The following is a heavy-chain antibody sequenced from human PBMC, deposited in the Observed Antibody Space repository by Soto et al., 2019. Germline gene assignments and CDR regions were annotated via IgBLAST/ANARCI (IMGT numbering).Heavy chain of an antibody. CDR3: ARDLSDSFGGVIVPFDY. J-gene: IGHJ4*02. CDR1: GATFSSYA. D-gene: IGHD3-16*02. V-gene: IGHV1-69*06. Sequence: SVKVSCKASGATFSSYAISWVRQAPGQGLEWMGGIIPIFGTANYAQKFQGRVTITADKSTCTAYMELSSLRSEDTAVYYCARDLSDSFGGVIVPFDYWGQGTLVTVSS. CDR2: IIPIFGTA.